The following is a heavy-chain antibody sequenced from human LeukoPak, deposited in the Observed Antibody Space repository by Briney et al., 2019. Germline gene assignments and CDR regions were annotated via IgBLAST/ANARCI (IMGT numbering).Heavy chain of an antibody. CDR3: ARDYGGNTHDY. J-gene: IGHJ4*02. CDR1: GGSISTSSYY. V-gene: IGHV4-39*07. Sequence: SETLSLTCTVSGGSISTSSYYWGWVRQPPGKGLEWIGNIFYSGSTYYNPSLKSRVTISVDTSKNQFSLKLSSVTAADTAVYYCARDYGGNTHDYWGQGTLVTVSS. CDR2: IFYSGST. D-gene: IGHD4-23*01.